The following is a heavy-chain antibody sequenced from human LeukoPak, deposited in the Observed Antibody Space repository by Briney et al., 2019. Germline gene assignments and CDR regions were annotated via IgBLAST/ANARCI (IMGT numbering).Heavy chain of an antibody. J-gene: IGHJ4*02. CDR1: GGSFSGYY. CDR3: AREGRYYYDSSGRDY. CDR2: IYYSGST. V-gene: IGHV4-31*11. D-gene: IGHD3-22*01. Sequence: PSETLSLTCAVYGGSFSGYYWSWIRQHPGKGLEWIGYIYYSGSTYYNPSLKSRVTISVDTSKNQFPLKLSSVTAADTAVYYCAREGRYYYDSSGRDYWGQGTLVTVSS.